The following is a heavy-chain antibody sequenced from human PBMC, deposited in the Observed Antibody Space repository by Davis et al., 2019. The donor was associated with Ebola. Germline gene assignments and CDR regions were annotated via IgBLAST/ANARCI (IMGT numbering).Heavy chain of an antibody. D-gene: IGHD4-17*01. CDR2: ISVRSIT. CDR1: GLIFSSYA. Sequence: GESLKISCAAPGLIFSSYAMSWVRQAPGKGLEWVSSISVRSITYHADSVKGRFTISRDNSKNTLYLQMNSLRAEDTAVYYCAKVHPPTTVTTGWFDPWGQGTLVTVSS. CDR3: AKVHPPTTVTTGWFDP. V-gene: IGHV3-23*01. J-gene: IGHJ5*02.